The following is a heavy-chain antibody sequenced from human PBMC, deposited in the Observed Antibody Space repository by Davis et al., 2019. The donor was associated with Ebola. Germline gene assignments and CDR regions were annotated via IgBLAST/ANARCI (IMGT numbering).Heavy chain of an antibody. CDR3: ARDQGCRGGTCLFYFFDY. V-gene: IGHV3-21*01. CDR1: GFTLSTYS. J-gene: IGHJ4*02. D-gene: IGHD2-15*01. CDR2: ISDSSRDI. Sequence: GESLKISCAASGFTLSTYSMNWVRQAPGKGLEWVSSISDSSRDIFYADSVKGRFIVSRDNAKNSLYLQMNNLRAEDTAIYYCARDQGCRGGTCLFYFFDYWGQGTRVTVSS.